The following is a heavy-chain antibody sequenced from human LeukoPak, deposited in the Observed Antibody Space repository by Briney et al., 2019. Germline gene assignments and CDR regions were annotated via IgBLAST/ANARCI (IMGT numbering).Heavy chain of an antibody. V-gene: IGHV3-30*04. D-gene: IGHD2-2*01. Sequence: PGGSLRLSCAASGITFSSCAMHWVRQAPGKGLEWVAVISYDGSNKYYADSVKGRFTISRDNSKNTLYLQMNSLRAEDTAVYYCARVMGRYCSSTSCYVDYWGQGTLVTVSS. CDR1: GITFSSCA. CDR3: ARVMGRYCSSTSCYVDY. J-gene: IGHJ4*02. CDR2: ISYDGSNK.